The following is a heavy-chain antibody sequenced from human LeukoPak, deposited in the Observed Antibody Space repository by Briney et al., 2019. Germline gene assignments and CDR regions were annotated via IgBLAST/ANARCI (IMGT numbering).Heavy chain of an antibody. D-gene: IGHD6-13*01. J-gene: IGHJ4*02. CDR2: IYYSGST. Sequence: SETLSLTCSVSGGFISSGSYFWGWIRQPPGKGLEWIGSIYYSGSTNYNPSLKSRVTISVDTSKNQLSLNLSSVTAADTAVYYCARGIADPYSFDSWGQGTLVTVSS. CDR1: GGFISSGSYF. CDR3: ARGIADPYSFDS. V-gene: IGHV4-39*07.